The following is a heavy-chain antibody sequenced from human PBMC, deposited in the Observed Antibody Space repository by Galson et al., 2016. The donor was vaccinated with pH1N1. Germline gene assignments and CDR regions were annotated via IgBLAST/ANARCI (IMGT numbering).Heavy chain of an antibody. CDR1: GYIFTSDY. Sequence: SVKVSCKASGYIFTSDYFHWVRQAPGQGLEWMGVIVPSNGGTTSAQKLQGLVTMTRDTPTSTVYLELRGLKAEDTAVYYCIRDLGRLREFWVQGTLVTVSS. D-gene: IGHD7-27*01. V-gene: IGHV1-46*03. CDR3: IRDLGRLREF. CDR2: IVPSNGGT. J-gene: IGHJ4*02.